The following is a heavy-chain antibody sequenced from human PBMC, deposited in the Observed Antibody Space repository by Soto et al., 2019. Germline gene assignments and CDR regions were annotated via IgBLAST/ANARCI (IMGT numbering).Heavy chain of an antibody. Sequence: GGSLRLSCAASGFTFSSYEMNWVRQAPGKGLEWVSYISSSGSTIYYADSVKGRFTISRDNAKNSLYLQMNSLRAEDTAVYYCARPRDTPGYYYGMDVWGQGTTVTVSS. D-gene: IGHD5-18*01. V-gene: IGHV3-48*03. CDR3: ARPRDTPGYYYGMDV. J-gene: IGHJ6*02. CDR1: GFTFSSYE. CDR2: ISSSGSTI.